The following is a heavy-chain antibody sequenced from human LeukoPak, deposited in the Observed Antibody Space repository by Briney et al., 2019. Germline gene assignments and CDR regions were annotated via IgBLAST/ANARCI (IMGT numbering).Heavy chain of an antibody. CDR3: ARDGYYYDSSGLDMDY. Sequence: ASVKVSCKASVYTFTGYYMHWVRQAPGQGVEWRGWTNPNSGGTNYAQKLQGRVTMTTDTSTSTAYMELRGLSSDDTAVYYCARDGYYYDSSGLDMDYWGQGTLVTVSS. CDR1: VYTFTGYY. D-gene: IGHD3-22*01. J-gene: IGHJ4*02. CDR2: TNPNSGGT. V-gene: IGHV1-2*02.